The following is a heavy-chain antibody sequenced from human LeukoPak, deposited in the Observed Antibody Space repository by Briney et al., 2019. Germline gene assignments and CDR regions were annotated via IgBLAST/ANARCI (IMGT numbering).Heavy chain of an antibody. CDR1: GFTVSSNY. J-gene: IGHJ4*02. CDR3: ARDVRWLQLIPVY. D-gene: IGHD5-24*01. V-gene: IGHV3-66*02. Sequence: GGSLRLSCAAYGFTVSSNYMSWVRQAPGKGLEWVAVIYSGGSTYYADSVKGRFTISRDNSKNTLYLQMNSLRAEDTAVYYCARDVRWLQLIPVYWGQGTLVTVSS. CDR2: IYSGGST.